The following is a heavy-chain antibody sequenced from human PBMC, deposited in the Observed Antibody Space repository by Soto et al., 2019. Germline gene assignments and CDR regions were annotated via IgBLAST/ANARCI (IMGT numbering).Heavy chain of an antibody. CDR1: GYTFTSYG. J-gene: IGHJ4*02. V-gene: IGHV1-18*04. CDR2: ISPYSGET. Sequence: ASVKVSCKASGYTFTSYGIVWVRPAPGQGLEWMGWISPYSGETRYAEKFQDRVTLTTDTSTKTAYMDLRNLKSDDTAMYWCARGPVAGSDFWGQGTLVTVSS. D-gene: IGHD6-19*01. CDR3: ARGPVAGSDF.